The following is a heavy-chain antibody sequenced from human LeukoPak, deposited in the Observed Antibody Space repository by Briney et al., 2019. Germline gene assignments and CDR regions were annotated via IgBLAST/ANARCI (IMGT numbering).Heavy chain of an antibody. CDR2: IKQDGSEK. CDR3: ARTVGVVNIDY. CDR1: GFTFSSYW. J-gene: IGHJ4*02. Sequence: GGSLRLSCAASGFTFSSYWMSWVRHAPGKGLEWVANIKQDGSEKYYVDSVKGRFTISRDNAKNSLYLQMNSLRAEDTAVYYCARTVGVVNIDYWGQGTLVTVSS. D-gene: IGHD3-3*01. V-gene: IGHV3-7*01.